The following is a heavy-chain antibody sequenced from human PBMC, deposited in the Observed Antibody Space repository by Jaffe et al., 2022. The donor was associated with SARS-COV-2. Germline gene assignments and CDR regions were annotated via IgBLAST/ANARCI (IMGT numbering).Heavy chain of an antibody. D-gene: IGHD3-22*01. Sequence: QVQLVESGGGVVQPGRSLRLSCAASGFTFSTYAMHWVRQAPGKGLEWVAVIGNDGNNKYYADSVKGRFTISRDNSKNTLYLQMNSLRAEDTAVYHCARDAYSDSSGYYSTRDYFDQWGQGTLVTVSS. J-gene: IGHJ4*02. CDR1: GFTFSTYA. CDR3: ARDAYSDSSGYYSTRDYFDQ. CDR2: IGNDGNNK. V-gene: IGHV3-30-3*01.